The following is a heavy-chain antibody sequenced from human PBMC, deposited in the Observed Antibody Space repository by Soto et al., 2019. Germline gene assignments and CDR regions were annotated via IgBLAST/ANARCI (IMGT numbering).Heavy chain of an antibody. J-gene: IGHJ5*02. CDR2: ISGSGGST. V-gene: IGHV3-23*02. D-gene: IGHD6-13*01. CDR1: GFTFSSYA. Sequence: GGSLRLSCAASGFTFSSYAMSWVRQAPGKGLEWVSAISGSGGSTNYNPSLKSRVTISVDTSKNQFSLKLSSVTAADTAVYYCARAVLAAAGMYNWFDPWGQGTLVTVSS. CDR3: ARAVLAAAGMYNWFDP.